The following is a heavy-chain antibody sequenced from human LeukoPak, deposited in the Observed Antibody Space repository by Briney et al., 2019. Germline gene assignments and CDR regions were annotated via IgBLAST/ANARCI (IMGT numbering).Heavy chain of an antibody. D-gene: IGHD5-24*01. CDR2: ISWNSGSI. Sequence: GGSLRLSCAASGFTFDDYAMQWVRQAPGKGVEWVSGISWNSGSIGYADSVKGGFTISRDNAKNSLYLQMNSLRAEDTALYYCSKDLRDGYNSGPVESWGQGTLVTVSS. J-gene: IGHJ4*02. CDR1: GFTFDDYA. CDR3: SKDLRDGYNSGPVES. V-gene: IGHV3-9*01.